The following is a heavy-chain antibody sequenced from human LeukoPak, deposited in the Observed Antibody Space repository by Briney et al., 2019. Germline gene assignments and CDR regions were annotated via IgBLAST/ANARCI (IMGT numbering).Heavy chain of an antibody. J-gene: IGHJ5*02. D-gene: IGHD5-12*01. Sequence: SETLSLTCAVYGGSFSGYYWSWIRQPPEKGLEWIGYIYYSGSTYYNPSLKSRVTISVDTSKNQFSLKLSSVTAADTAVYYCARDNGYSGYDLWGQGTLVTVSS. CDR2: IYYSGST. CDR3: ARDNGYSGYDL. CDR1: GGSFSGYY. V-gene: IGHV4-30-4*08.